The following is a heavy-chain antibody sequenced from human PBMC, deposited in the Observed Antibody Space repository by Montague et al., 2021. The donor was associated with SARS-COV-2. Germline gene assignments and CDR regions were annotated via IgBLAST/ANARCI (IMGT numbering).Heavy chain of an antibody. J-gene: IGHJ4*02. CDR1: GGSISGYY. V-gene: IGHV4-4*07. Sequence: SETLSLTCTVSGGSISGYYWRWFRQSAGKGLEWIGSINNSVSTSNNPSLKSQFTMSVDTSKNQCTLKLSSVTAAATADYYCVRDKGRSNWNYPDYWGQGTLVTVSS. CDR3: VRDKGRSNWNYPDY. D-gene: IGHD1-20*01. CDR2: INNSVST.